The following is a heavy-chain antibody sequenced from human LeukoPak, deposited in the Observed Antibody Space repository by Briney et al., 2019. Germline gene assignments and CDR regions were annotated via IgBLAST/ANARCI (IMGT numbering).Heavy chain of an antibody. V-gene: IGHV3-20*04. CDR2: ITWNGGSS. Sequence: GGSLRLSCAASGFTFTDHGMSWVRQAPGKGLEWVSGITWNGGSSIYADSVRGRFTISRDNAKNSLYLQMNSLRVEDTAFYYCARGGRGGCSYASEYYFDSWGRGTLVTVSS. CDR1: GFTFTDHG. CDR3: ARGGRGGCSYASEYYFDS. J-gene: IGHJ4*02. D-gene: IGHD5-18*01.